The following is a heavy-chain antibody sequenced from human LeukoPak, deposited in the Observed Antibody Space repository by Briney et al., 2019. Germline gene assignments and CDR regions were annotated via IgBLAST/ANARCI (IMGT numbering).Heavy chain of an antibody. Sequence: GGSLRLSCAASGFTFSSYGMHWVRQAPGKGLEWVAVIWYDGSNKYYADSVKGRFTISRDNSKNTLYLQMNSLRAEDTAVYYCVNRRSNTNHFDYWGQGTLVTVSS. V-gene: IGHV3-33*06. CDR2: IWYDGSNK. CDR1: GFTFSSYG. D-gene: IGHD2-2*01. CDR3: VNRRSNTNHFDY. J-gene: IGHJ4*02.